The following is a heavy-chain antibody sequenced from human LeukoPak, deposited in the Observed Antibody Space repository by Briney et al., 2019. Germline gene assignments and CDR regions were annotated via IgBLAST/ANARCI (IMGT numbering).Heavy chain of an antibody. Sequence: GGSLRLSFAASGFTFISYSMNWVLQAPGKGLEWVSSISSSSSYIYYADSVKGRFTIFRDNAKNSLYLQMNSLRAEDTAVYSCARDSSGWPSDYWGQGTLVTVSS. CDR2: ISSSSSYI. CDR1: GFTFISYS. J-gene: IGHJ4*02. D-gene: IGHD6-19*01. V-gene: IGHV3-21*01. CDR3: ARDSSGWPSDY.